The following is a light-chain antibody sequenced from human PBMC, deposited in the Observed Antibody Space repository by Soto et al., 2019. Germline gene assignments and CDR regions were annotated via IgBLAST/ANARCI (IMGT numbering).Light chain of an antibody. V-gene: IGKV3-20*01. Sequence: EIVLTQSPGTLSLSPGERVTLSCRASQSVTRSFLAWYQQKPGQAPRLLINGASSRATGIPDRFSGSGSGTDFTLTISRLEPEDFALYYCHQYGSSPQAFGPGTKVDIK. CDR3: HQYGSSPQA. CDR1: QSVTRSF. J-gene: IGKJ3*01. CDR2: GAS.